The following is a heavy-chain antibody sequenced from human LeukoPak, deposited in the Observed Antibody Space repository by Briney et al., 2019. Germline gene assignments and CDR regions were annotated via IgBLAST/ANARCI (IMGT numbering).Heavy chain of an antibody. CDR1: GYSFTSYW. D-gene: IGHD6-13*01. CDR3: ARQMTAAAGYFDY. V-gene: IGHV5-51*01. J-gene: IGHJ4*02. CDR2: IYPGDSDT. Sequence: GESLQISCKGSGYSFTSYWIGWVRQMPGKGLEWMGIIYPGDSDTRYSPSFQGQVTISADKSNSTAYLQWSSLKASDTAMYYCARQMTAAAGYFDYWGQGTLVTVSS.